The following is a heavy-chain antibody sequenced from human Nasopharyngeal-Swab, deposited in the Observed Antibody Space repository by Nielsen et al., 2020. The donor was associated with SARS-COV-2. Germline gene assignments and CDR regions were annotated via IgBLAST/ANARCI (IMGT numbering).Heavy chain of an antibody. Sequence: SETLSLTCTVSGGSISRYYWSWIRQPPGKGLEWIGYIYYSGTTDYNPSLKSRVTISVDTSKNQFSLNLTSVTAADTAVYYCARRLTLESFWYFDLWGRGTLVTVSS. CDR1: GGSISRYY. CDR3: ARRLTLESFWYFDL. CDR2: IYYSGTT. D-gene: IGHD3-3*01. V-gene: IGHV4-59*01. J-gene: IGHJ2*01.